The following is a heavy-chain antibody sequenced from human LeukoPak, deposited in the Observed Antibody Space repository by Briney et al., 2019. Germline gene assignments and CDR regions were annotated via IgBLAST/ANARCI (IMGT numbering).Heavy chain of an antibody. J-gene: IGHJ6*03. CDR3: ARGGGSGTYYYYMDV. D-gene: IGHD6-19*01. Sequence: SETLSLTCTVSGYSISSGYYWDWIRQPPGKGLEGIGNIYHSGSTYYNPSLKSRVTISVDTSKNQFSLKLSSVTAGDTAVYYCARGGGSGTYYYYMDVWGKGTTVTISS. V-gene: IGHV4-38-2*02. CDR1: GYSISSGYY. CDR2: IYHSGST.